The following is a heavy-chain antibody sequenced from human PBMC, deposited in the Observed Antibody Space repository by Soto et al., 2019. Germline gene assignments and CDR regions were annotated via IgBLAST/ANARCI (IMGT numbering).Heavy chain of an antibody. CDR3: ATVQSSVYLSFDS. D-gene: IGHD3-22*01. CDR2: FDPEDGET. CDR1: GYTLTELS. V-gene: IGHV1-24*01. Sequence: ASVKVSCKVSGYTLTELSMHWVRQAPGKGLEWMGGFDPEDGETIYAQKFQGRVTMTEDTSTDTAYMELSSLRSEDTAVYYCATVQSSVYLSFDSWGPGTLAPASP. J-gene: IGHJ4*02.